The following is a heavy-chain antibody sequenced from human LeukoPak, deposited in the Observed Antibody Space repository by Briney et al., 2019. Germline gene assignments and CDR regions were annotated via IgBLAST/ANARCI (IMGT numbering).Heavy chain of an antibody. CDR1: GYTFTSYD. J-gene: IGHJ4*02. V-gene: IGHV1-8*03. Sequence: ASVKVSCKASGYTFTSYDINWVRQATGQGLEWMGWMNPNSGNTGYAQKFQGRVTITRDTSISTAYMELSSLSSEDTAVYYCARRGSGYGYDYWGQGTLVTVSS. D-gene: IGHD5-18*01. CDR3: ARRGSGYGYDY. CDR2: MNPNSGNT.